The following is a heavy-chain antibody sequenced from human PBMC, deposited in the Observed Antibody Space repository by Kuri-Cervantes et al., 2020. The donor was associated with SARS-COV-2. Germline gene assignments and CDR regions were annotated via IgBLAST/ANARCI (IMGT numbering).Heavy chain of an antibody. V-gene: IGHV3-30*02. J-gene: IGHJ3*02. D-gene: IGHD3-10*01. CDR2: IRNDGITE. CDR3: AKDKGFLDSFDI. CDR1: GFTFSSYG. Sequence: GESLKISCAASGFTFSSYGMHWVRQAPGKGLEWVSCIRNDGITEHYADSVKGRFTISRDNSRNTLYLQMHSLRGEDAAVYFCAKDKGFLDSFDIWGQGTMVTVSS.